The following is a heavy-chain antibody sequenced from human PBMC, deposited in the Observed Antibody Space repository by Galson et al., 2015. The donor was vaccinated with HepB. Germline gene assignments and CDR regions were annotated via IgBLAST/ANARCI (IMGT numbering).Heavy chain of an antibody. Sequence: SVKVSCKASGYAFSNYDINWVRQATGQGLEWMGWMKPNSGDTGYAQKFQGRVTMTSETSTSTAYMELTDLRSEDTAVYFCARGLAVAGTGYWGQGTLVTVSS. CDR3: ARGLAVAGTGY. CDR2: MKPNSGDT. CDR1: GYAFSNYD. V-gene: IGHV1-8*01. J-gene: IGHJ4*02. D-gene: IGHD6-19*01.